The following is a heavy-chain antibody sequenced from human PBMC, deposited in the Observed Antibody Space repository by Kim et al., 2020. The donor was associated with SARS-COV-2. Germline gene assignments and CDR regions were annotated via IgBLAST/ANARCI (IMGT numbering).Heavy chain of an antibody. CDR3: ARWSPNYGDYVKDY. Sequence: GGSLRLSCAASGFTFSSYEMNWVRQAPGKGLEWVSYISSSGSTIYYADSVKGRFTISRDNAKNSLYLQMNSLRAEDTAVYYCARWSPNYGDYVKDYWGQGTLVTVSS. CDR2: ISSSGSTI. CDR1: GFTFSSYE. V-gene: IGHV3-48*03. J-gene: IGHJ4*02. D-gene: IGHD4-17*01.